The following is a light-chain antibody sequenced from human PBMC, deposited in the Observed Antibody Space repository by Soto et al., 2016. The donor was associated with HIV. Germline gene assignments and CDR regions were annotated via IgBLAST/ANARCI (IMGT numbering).Light chain of an antibody. CDR2: DAS. CDR1: QDIGDN. V-gene: IGKV1-33*01. Sequence: DIQLTQSPSSVTASIGDTVTISCQTNQDIGDNLNWYQQKRGEPPKLVIYDASILETGVTSRFAATGSSTDFTFTISNLQTADIATYYCQLYDNFQVIFGQGTRL. J-gene: IGKJ5*01. CDR3: QLYDNFQVI.